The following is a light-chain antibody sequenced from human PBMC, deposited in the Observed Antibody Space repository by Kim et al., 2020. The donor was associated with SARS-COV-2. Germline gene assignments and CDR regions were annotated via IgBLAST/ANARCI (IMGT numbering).Light chain of an antibody. CDR2: KAS. V-gene: IGKV1-5*03. Sequence: DIQMTQFPSSLSASVEDSVSITCRASENIGHWLAWYQQKPGKAPDLLIYKASNLQTGIPSRFSGSGSGTQFTLTITNLQPDDLVTYYCQQYDTHWTFGPGTKVDIK. CDR1: ENIGHW. CDR3: QQYDTHWT. J-gene: IGKJ1*01.